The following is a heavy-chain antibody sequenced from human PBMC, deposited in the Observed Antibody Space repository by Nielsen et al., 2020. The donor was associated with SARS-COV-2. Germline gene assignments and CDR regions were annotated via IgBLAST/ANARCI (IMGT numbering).Heavy chain of an antibody. CDR2: ISGSGGST. J-gene: IGHJ6*02. D-gene: IGHD3-10*01. CDR3: ARGMVRGVNLYYGMDV. V-gene: IGHV3-23*01. CDR1: GFTFSSYA. Sequence: GESLKISCAASGFTFSSYAMSWVRQAPGKGLEWVSAISGSGGSTYYADSVKGRFTISRDNSKNTLYLQMNSLRAEDTAVYYCARGMVRGVNLYYGMDVWGQGTTVTVSS.